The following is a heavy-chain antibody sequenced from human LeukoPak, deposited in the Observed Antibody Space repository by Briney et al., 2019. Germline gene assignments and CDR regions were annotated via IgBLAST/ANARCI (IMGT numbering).Heavy chain of an antibody. J-gene: IGHJ2*01. Sequence: PGGSLRLSCAASGFTFSSYSMNWVRQAPGKGLEWVSSISSSSSYIYYADSVKGRFTISRDNAKNSLYLQMNSLRAEDTAVYYCARGGDIVVATQVADLWGRGTLVTVSS. D-gene: IGHD2-15*01. CDR1: GFTFSSYS. CDR2: ISSSSSYI. V-gene: IGHV3-21*01. CDR3: ARGGDIVVATQVADL.